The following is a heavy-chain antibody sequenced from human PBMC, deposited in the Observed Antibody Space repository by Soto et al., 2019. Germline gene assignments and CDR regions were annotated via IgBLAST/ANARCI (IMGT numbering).Heavy chain of an antibody. CDR3: ARVPGYITRSERYIDY. Sequence: HPGGSLRLSCAASGLTFSDYTMSWVRQVPGKGLEWVSMISGSGTGTYYAGSVKGRLTISRDNSKNTLDLHLTSLRAEDTAIYYCARVPGYITRSERYIDYWGQGTQVTVSS. CDR2: ISGSGTGT. D-gene: IGHD2-2*02. CDR1: GLTFSDYT. V-gene: IGHV3-23*01. J-gene: IGHJ4*02.